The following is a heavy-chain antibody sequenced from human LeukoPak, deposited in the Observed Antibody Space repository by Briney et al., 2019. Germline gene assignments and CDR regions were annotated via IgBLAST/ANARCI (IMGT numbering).Heavy chain of an antibody. D-gene: IGHD2-15*01. J-gene: IGHJ4*02. V-gene: IGHV3-23*01. CDR3: AKRSSSGGSCNFDY. CDR2: IGDSGGAT. Sequence: GGSLRLSCAASGFTFSSYAMSWVRQATGKGLEWVSAIGDSGGATNYADSVKGRFTISRDNSKNTLYLQMNSLRAEDTAVYYCAKRSSSGGSCNFDYWGQGTLVTVSS. CDR1: GFTFSSYA.